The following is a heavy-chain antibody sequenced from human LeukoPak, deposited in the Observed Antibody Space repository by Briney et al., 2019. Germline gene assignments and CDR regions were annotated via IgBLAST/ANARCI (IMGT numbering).Heavy chain of an antibody. J-gene: IGHJ4*02. CDR2: IYYSGST. CDR3: ARGRGYGSGSPLAY. D-gene: IGHD3-10*01. V-gene: IGHV4-31*03. Sequence: PSETLSLTCTVSGGSISSGGYYWSWIRQHPGKGLEWIGYIYYSGSTYYNPSLKSRVTISVDTSKNQFSLKLSSVTAADMAVYYCARGRGYGSGSPLAYWGQGTLVTVSS. CDR1: GGSISSGGYY.